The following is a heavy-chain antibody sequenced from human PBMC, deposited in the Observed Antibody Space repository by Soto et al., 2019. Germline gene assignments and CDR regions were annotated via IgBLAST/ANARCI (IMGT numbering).Heavy chain of an antibody. V-gene: IGHV4-4*02. CDR1: GGSISSSNW. CDR3: ARSQQLVSYNWFDP. D-gene: IGHD6-13*01. J-gene: IGHJ5*02. CDR2: IYHSGSA. Sequence: QVQLQASGPGLLKPSGTLSLTCAVSGGSISSSNWWSWVRQPPGKGLEWIGEIYHSGSANYNPSLKSRVTISVDTSKNQYSLKLSSVTAADTAVYYCARSQQLVSYNWFDPWGQGTLVTVSS.